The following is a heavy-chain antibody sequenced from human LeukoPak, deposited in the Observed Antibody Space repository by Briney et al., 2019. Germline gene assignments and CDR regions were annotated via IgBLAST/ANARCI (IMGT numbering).Heavy chain of an antibody. CDR3: VRDIQWRFDP. V-gene: IGHV1-18*01. Sequence: VAVRVSCKASGYILTTYGISWVRQAPGQGLEWMGWISTNKGNTNYAQRLQGRVTMTADTSTSTAYMEPRSLRSDDTAIYYCVRDIQWRFDPWGQGSLVTVSS. D-gene: IGHD2-8*01. CDR1: GYILTTYG. J-gene: IGHJ5*02. CDR2: ISTNKGNT.